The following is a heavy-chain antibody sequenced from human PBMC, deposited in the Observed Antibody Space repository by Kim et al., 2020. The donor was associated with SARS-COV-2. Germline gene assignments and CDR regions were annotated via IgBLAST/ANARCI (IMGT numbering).Heavy chain of an antibody. CDR1: GFTFSSYA. Sequence: GGSLRLSCAASGFTFSSYAMHWVRQAPGKGLEWVAVISYDGSNKYYADSVKGRFTISRDNSKNTLYLQMNSLRAEDTAVYYCARGSQQWLVRGAFDIWGQVTMVTVSS. CDR2: ISYDGSNK. V-gene: IGHV3-30-3*01. CDR3: ARGSQQWLVRGAFDI. J-gene: IGHJ3*02. D-gene: IGHD6-19*01.